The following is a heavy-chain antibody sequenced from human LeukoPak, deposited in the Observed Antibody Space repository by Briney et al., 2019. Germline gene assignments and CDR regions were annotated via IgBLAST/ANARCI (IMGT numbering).Heavy chain of an antibody. V-gene: IGHV4-34*01. Sequence: PSETLSLTCAVYGGSFSGYYWSWIRQPPGKGLEWIGEINHSGSTYYNPSLKSRVTISVDTSKNQFSLKLSSVTAADTAVYYCARGYCSSTSCYDFDYWGQGTLVTVPS. J-gene: IGHJ4*02. D-gene: IGHD2-2*01. CDR2: INHSGST. CDR3: ARGYCSSTSCYDFDY. CDR1: GGSFSGYY.